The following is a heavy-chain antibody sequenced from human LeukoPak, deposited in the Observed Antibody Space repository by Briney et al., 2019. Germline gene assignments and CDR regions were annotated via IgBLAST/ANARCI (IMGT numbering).Heavy chain of an antibody. J-gene: IGHJ5*02. CDR2: IYHSGST. CDR1: GYSISSGYY. V-gene: IGHV4-38-2*02. CDR3: ARGRGYCSSTSCYNWFDP. D-gene: IGHD2-2*01. Sequence: SETLSLTCTVSGYSISSGYYWGWIRQPPGKGLEWIGSIYHSGSTYYNPSLKSRVTISVDTSKNQFSLKLSSVTAADTAVYYCARGRGYCSSTSCYNWFDPWGQGTLVTVSS.